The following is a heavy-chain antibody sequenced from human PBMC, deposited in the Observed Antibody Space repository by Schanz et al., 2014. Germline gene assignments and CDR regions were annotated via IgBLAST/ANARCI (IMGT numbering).Heavy chain of an antibody. D-gene: IGHD5-12*01. J-gene: IGHJ4*02. CDR1: GYTFVGYY. CDR3: ARDFSAYVGNYFDY. V-gene: IGHV1-2*02. CDR2: INPDSGDT. Sequence: QVHLVQSGPEVKKPGASVRVSCQASGYTFVGYYIHWLRQAPGQGLEWMGWINPDSGDTNYVQNFQGRVTMTRDTSITTAYMDLSRLTSDDTAVYYCARDFSAYVGNYFDYWGQGTLVTVSS.